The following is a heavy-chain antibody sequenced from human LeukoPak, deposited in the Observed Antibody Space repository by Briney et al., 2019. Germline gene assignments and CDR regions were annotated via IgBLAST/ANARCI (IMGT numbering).Heavy chain of an antibody. CDR3: ARARTTITMVRGSPSPGWFDP. Sequence: GASVKVSCKASGGTFSSYAISWVRQAPGQGLEWMGGIIPIFGTANYAQKFQGRVTITADESTSTAYMELSSLRSEDTAVYYCARARTTITMVRGSPSPGWFDPWGQGTLVTVSS. CDR1: GGTFSSYA. D-gene: IGHD3-10*01. V-gene: IGHV1-69*13. J-gene: IGHJ5*02. CDR2: IIPIFGTA.